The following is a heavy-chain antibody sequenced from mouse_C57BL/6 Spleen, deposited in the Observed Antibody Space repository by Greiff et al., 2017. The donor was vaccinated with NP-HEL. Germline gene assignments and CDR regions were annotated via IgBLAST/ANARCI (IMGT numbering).Heavy chain of an antibody. CDR2: IDPANGNT. CDR1: GFNIKNTY. D-gene: IGHD1-1*01. CDR3: ASGTTVVDGFAY. Sequence: VQLKESVAELVRPGASVKLSCTASGFNIKNTYMHWVKQRPEQGLEWIGRIDPANGNTKYAPKFQGKATITADTSSNTAYLQLSSLTSEDTAIYYCASGTTVVDGFAYWGQGTLVTVSA. J-gene: IGHJ3*01. V-gene: IGHV14-3*01.